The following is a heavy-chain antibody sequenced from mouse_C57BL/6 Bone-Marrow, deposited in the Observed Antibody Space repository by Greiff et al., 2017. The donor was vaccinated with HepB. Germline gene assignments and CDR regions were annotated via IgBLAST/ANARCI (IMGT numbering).Heavy chain of an antibody. J-gene: IGHJ2*01. CDR1: GYTFTDYN. CDR3: ARNYYGGSYVGY. D-gene: IGHD1-1*01. Sequence: VQLQQSGPELVKPGASVKMSCKASGYTFTDYNMHWVKQSHGKSLEWIGYITPNNGGTSSNQKFKGKATLTVNKSTSTAYMELRSLTSEDSAVYYCARNYYGGSYVGYWGQGTTLTVSS. V-gene: IGHV1-22*01. CDR2: ITPNNGGT.